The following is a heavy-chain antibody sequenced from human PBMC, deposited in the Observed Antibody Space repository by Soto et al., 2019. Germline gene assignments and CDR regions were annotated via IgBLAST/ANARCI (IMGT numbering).Heavy chain of an antibody. CDR2: IYYSGSS. D-gene: IGHD5-18*01. CDR3: ARHPRDTTMMRGYFDY. J-gene: IGHJ4*02. CDR1: GGSISSSSYY. V-gene: IGHV4-39*01. Sequence: SETLSLTCTVSGGSISSSSYYWGWIRQPPGKGLEWIGSIYYSGSSYYNPSLKNRVTISVDTSKNQFSLKLSSVTAADRVVFYCARHPRDTTMMRGYFDYWGQGTLVTVSS.